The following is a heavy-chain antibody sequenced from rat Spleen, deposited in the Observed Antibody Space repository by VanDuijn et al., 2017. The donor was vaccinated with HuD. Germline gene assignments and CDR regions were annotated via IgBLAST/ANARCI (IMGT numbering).Heavy chain of an antibody. Sequence: EVQLVESGGGAVQPGRSMKLSCAVSGFTFSDYTMAWVRQAPKKGLEWVAAILYDGSNTYYRDSVKGRFTVSRDNAKSTLYLQMDSLRSEDTATYYCARQGYLRDWYFDFWGPGTMVTVSS. V-gene: IGHV5-7*01. D-gene: IGHD2-7*01. CDR2: ILYDGSNT. J-gene: IGHJ1*01. CDR1: GFTFSDYT. CDR3: ARQGYLRDWYFDF.